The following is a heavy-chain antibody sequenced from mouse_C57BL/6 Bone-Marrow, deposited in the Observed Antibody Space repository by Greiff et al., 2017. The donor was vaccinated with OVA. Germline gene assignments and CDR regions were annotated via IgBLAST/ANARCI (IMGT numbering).Heavy chain of an antibody. J-gene: IGHJ4*01. Sequence: EVMLVESEGGLVQPGSSMKLSCTASGFTFSDYYMAWVRQVPEKGLEWVANINYDGSSTYYLDSLKSRFIISRDNAKNILYLQMSSLKSEDTATYYCAREGGRGRGGYAMDYWGQGTSVTVSS. CDR3: AREGGRGRGGYAMDY. D-gene: IGHD3-3*01. CDR1: GFTFSDYY. V-gene: IGHV5-16*01. CDR2: INYDGSST.